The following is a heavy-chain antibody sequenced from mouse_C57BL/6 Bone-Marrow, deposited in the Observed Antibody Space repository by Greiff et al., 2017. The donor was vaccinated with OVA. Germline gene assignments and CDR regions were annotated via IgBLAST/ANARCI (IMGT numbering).Heavy chain of an antibody. Sequence: QVQLKQPGAELVKPGASVKMSCTASGYTFTSYWITWVKQRPGPGLEWIGDIYPGSGSTNYNEKFKSKATLTVDTSSSTAYMQLSSLTSEDSAVYYGARSPFITRDFDVWGTGTTVTVSS. CDR3: ARSPFITRDFDV. D-gene: IGHD1-1*01. CDR2: IYPGSGST. V-gene: IGHV1-55*01. J-gene: IGHJ1*03. CDR1: GYTFTSYW.